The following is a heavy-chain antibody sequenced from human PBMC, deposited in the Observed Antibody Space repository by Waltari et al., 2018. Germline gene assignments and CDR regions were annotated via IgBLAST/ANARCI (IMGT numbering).Heavy chain of an antibody. CDR3: ARGVAVAGRYFDL. CDR1: GFTFSSYS. D-gene: IGHD6-19*01. CDR2: ISSSSSYI. Sequence: EVQLVESGGGLVKPGGSLRLSCAASGFTFSSYSMNWVRQAPGKGLEWVSSISSSSSYIYYADSVKGRFTISRDNAKNSLYLQMNSLRAEDTAVYYCARGVAVAGRYFDLWGRGTLVTVSS. V-gene: IGHV3-21*01. J-gene: IGHJ2*01.